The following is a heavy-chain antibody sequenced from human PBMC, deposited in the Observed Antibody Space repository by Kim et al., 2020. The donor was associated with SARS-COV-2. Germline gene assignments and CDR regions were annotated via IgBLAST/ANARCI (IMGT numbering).Heavy chain of an antibody. J-gene: IGHJ3*02. CDR3: ARMWEGNYYDSSGYYLGDAFDI. CDR1: GGTFSSYA. CDR2: IIPIFGTA. D-gene: IGHD3-22*01. Sequence: SVKVSCKASGGTFSSYAISWVRQAPGQGLEWMGGIIPIFGTANYAQKFQGRVTITADESTSTAYMELSSLRSEDTAVYYCARMWEGNYYDSSGYYLGDAFDIWGQGTMVTVSS. V-gene: IGHV1-69*13.